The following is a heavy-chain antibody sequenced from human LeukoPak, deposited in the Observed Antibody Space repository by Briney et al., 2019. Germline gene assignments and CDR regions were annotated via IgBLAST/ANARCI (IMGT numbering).Heavy chain of an antibody. Sequence: SETLSLTCTVSGGSISVYYWMWIRQPPPEAVEGSGYIFYRVSTNHNPSLKSPVTISVDTSTNQFSLKLSSVNAADTAVYFCARVYYGRTYDYCYFDLWGRGTLVTVSS. CDR3: ARVYYGRTYDYCYFDL. J-gene: IGHJ2*01. CDR1: GGSISVYY. CDR2: IFYRVST. V-gene: IGHV4-59*01. D-gene: IGHD3-10*01.